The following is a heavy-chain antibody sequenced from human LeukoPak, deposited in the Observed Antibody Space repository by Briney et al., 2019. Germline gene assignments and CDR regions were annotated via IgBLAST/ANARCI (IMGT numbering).Heavy chain of an antibody. CDR1: GGSISSYY. D-gene: IGHD2-21*01. J-gene: IGHJ6*03. CDR2: IYYSGGT. CDR3: ARVLAYCGGDCPYYYYYYMDV. Sequence: PSETLSLTCTVSGGSISSYYWSWIRQPPGKGLEWSGYIYYSGGTNYNPSLKSRVTISVDTSKNQFSLKLSSVTAADTAVYYCARVLAYCGGDCPYYYYYYMDVWGKGTTVTVSS. V-gene: IGHV4-59*01.